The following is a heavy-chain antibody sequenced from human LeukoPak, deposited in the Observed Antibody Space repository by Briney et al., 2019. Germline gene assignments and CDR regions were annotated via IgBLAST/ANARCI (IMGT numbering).Heavy chain of an antibody. J-gene: IGHJ6*02. Sequence: ASQTLSLTCAISGDSVSSNSAAWNWIRQSPSRGLEWLGRTYYRSKWYNDYAVSVKSRITINPDTSKNQFSLQLNSVTPEDTAVYYCARRNYYDSSGYISYGMDVWGQGTTVTVSS. CDR3: ARRNYYDSSGYISYGMDV. CDR1: GDSVSSNSAA. D-gene: IGHD3-22*01. CDR2: TYYRSKWYN. V-gene: IGHV6-1*01.